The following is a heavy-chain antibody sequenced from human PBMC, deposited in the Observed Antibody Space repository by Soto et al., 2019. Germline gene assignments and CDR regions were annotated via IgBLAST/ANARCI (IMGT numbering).Heavy chain of an antibody. D-gene: IGHD1-7*01. J-gene: IGHJ4*02. CDR1: GFNFDNYG. CDR2: ITYDGSNK. CDR3: AKDRVGGTFYTPLGF. V-gene: IGHV3-30*18. Sequence: QVQLVESGGGVVQPGGPLRLSCQASGFNFDNYGMHWVRQAPGKGLEWVAVITYDGSNKYYADSVKGRFTISRDNSKNTLSLHLNTLKPEDTAVYHCAKDRVGGTFYTPLGFWGQGTLVTVSS.